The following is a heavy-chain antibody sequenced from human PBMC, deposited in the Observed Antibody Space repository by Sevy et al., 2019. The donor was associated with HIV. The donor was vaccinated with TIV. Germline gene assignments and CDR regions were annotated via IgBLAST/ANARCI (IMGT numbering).Heavy chain of an antibody. Sequence: SETLSLTCTVSGDSISSGSYYWGWIRQPPGKGLVWIGNIYYGGDTYYNPSLKSRVTISVDTSKNQFSLKMRSVTAADTAVYYCARLGRNEGYFDYWGQGTLVTVSS. CDR2: IYYGGDT. D-gene: IGHD1-1*01. CDR1: GDSISSGSYY. CDR3: ARLGRNEGYFDY. V-gene: IGHV4-39*01. J-gene: IGHJ4*02.